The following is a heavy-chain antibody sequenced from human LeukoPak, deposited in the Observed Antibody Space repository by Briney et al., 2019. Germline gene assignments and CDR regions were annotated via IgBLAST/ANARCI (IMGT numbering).Heavy chain of an antibody. CDR2: IYHSGST. CDR3: ARHGLYSGFDI. J-gene: IGHJ3*02. D-gene: IGHD3-16*01. Sequence: QPSETLSLTCTVSGYSIISGYYWGWIRQPPGKGLEWIGSIYHSGSTSYNPSLKSRVTISVDTSKNQFSLKLSSVTAADTAVYCCARHGLYSGFDIWGQGTMVPVSS. CDR1: GYSIISGYY. V-gene: IGHV4-38-2*02.